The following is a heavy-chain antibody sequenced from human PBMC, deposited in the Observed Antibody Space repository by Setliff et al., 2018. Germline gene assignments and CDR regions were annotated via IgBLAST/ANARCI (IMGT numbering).Heavy chain of an antibody. CDR1: GYTFTYFG. V-gene: IGHV1-3*01. CDR3: ARMSTSGPHYDY. D-gene: IGHD2-8*02. CDR2: IHAGSSNT. Sequence: ASVKVSCKASGYTFTYFGVSWLRLAPGQGLEWMGWIHAGSSNTLYSQRFQDRITISRDTSATTVHMELSSLRSDDTAVYYCARMSTSGPHYDYWGQGTLVTVSS. J-gene: IGHJ4*02.